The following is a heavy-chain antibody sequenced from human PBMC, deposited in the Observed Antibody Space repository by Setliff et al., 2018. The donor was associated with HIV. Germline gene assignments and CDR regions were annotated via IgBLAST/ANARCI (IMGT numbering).Heavy chain of an antibody. CDR2: MYYGEST. CDR3: ARGNYYASGLDGASHIVY. CDR1: GGSFRVYY. J-gene: IGHJ4*02. V-gene: IGHV4-59*01. Sequence: SETLSLTCTVSGGSFRVYYWTWVRQPPGKGLEWIGNMYYGESTNSNPSLKSRVTMSIDASKNQFSLNLRSVTAADTATYYCARGNYYASGLDGASHIVYWGQGALVTVSS. D-gene: IGHD3-10*01.